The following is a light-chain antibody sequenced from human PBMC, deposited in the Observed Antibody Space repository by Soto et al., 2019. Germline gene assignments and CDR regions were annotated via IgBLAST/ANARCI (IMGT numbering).Light chain of an antibody. CDR3: QKLSNWLSIT. CDR2: DAS. V-gene: IGKV3-11*01. CDR1: QSVSSY. J-gene: IGKJ5*01. Sequence: EIVLTQSPATLSLSPGERATLSCRASQSVSSYLAWYQQKPGQAPRLLVYDASNRATGIPARFSGSGSGTYFTLTISSLEPEDFAVYYCQKLSNWLSITFGQGTRLEIK.